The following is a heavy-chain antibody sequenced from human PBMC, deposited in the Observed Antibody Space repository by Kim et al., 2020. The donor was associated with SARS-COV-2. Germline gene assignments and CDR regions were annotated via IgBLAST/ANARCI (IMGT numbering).Heavy chain of an antibody. CDR2: VTSGTNT. CDR1: GFTFSNYA. CDR3: AKHGSDWRGGNDY. V-gene: IGHV3-23*01. D-gene: IGHD1-1*01. Sequence: GGSLRLSCAASGFTFSNYAMSWVRQAPGKGLEWVSIVTSGTNTYYADSVKGRFTISRDNSKNTLHLQMNSLRADDTAVYYCAKHGSDWRGGNDYWGRGILVIVSS. J-gene: IGHJ4*02.